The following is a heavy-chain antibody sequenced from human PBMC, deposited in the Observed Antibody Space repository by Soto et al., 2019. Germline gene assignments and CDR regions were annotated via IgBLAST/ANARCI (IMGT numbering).Heavy chain of an antibody. J-gene: IGHJ4*02. CDR2: IWYDGSNK. D-gene: IGHD3-10*01. CDR1: GFTFSSYG. Sequence: GGSLRLSCAASGFTFSSYGMHWVRQAPGKGLEWVAVIWYDGSNKYYADSVKGRFTISRDNSKNTLYLQMNSLRAEDTAVYYCAREAPLTMVRGGDFDYWGQGTLVTVSS. V-gene: IGHV3-33*01. CDR3: AREAPLTMVRGGDFDY.